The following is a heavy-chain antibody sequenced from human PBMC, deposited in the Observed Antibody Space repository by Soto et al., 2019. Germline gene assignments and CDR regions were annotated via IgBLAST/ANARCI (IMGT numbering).Heavy chain of an antibody. CDR3: AITLVTLIVVVLAAIGLGVDYYYGLDV. D-gene: IGHD2-2*02. Sequence: SVKVSCKASGGTFSSYAISWVRQAPGQGLEWMGGIIPIFGTANYAQKFQGRVTITADESMSTAYMELSSPRSEDTAVYYGAITLVTLIVVVLAAIGLGVDYYYGLDVWGQGTSVTV. CDR1: GGTFSSYA. V-gene: IGHV1-69*13. J-gene: IGHJ6*02. CDR2: IIPIFGTA.